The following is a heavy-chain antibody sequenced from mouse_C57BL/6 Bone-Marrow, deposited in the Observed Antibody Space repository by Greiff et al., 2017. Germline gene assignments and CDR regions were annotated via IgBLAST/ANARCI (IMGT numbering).Heavy chain of an antibody. J-gene: IGHJ2*01. CDR1: GFTFSSYA. CDR3: ARITTVVAPFDY. Sequence: DVKLVESGGGLVKPGGSLKLSCAASGFTFSSYAMSWVRQTPEKRLEWVATISDGGSYTYYPDNVKGRVTISRDNAKNNLYLQMSHLKSEDTAMYYCARITTVVAPFDYWGQGTTLTVSS. CDR2: ISDGGSYT. D-gene: IGHD1-1*01. V-gene: IGHV5-4*03.